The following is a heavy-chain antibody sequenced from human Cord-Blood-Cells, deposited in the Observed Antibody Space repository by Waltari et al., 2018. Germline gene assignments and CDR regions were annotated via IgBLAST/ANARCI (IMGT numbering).Heavy chain of an antibody. CDR2: TYYRSKWYD. J-gene: IGHJ4*02. V-gene: IGHV6-1*01. D-gene: IGHD6-13*01. Sequence: QVQLQQSGPGLVKPSQTLSLTCAISGDSVSSNSAAWNWIRQSPSRGLEWLGRTYYRSKWYDDYAVSVKSRITINADTSKNQFSLLLNSVTPEDTAVYYCAREIVYSRIWGGDYWGQGTLDTVSS. CDR1: GDSVSSNSAA. CDR3: AREIVYSRIWGGDY.